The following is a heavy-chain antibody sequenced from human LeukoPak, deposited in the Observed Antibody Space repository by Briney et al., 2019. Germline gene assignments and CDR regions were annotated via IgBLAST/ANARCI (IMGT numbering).Heavy chain of an antibody. CDR1: GGSISSGNYY. Sequence: SETLSLTCTVSGGSISSGNYYWSWIRQPAGKGLEWIGRITTSGSTNYDPSRKSRVIISIDTSKNQFSLRLSSATAADTAVYYCASHQYGAGTNYHDYWGQGTLVTVSS. CDR3: ASHQYGAGTNYHDY. CDR2: ITTSGST. V-gene: IGHV4-61*02. J-gene: IGHJ4*02. D-gene: IGHD3-10*01.